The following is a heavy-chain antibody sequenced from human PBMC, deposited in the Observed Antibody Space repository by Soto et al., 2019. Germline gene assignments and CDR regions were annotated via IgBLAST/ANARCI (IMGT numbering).Heavy chain of an antibody. CDR1: GFTFTSSA. J-gene: IGHJ6*03. CDR3: AAASRVVAGHYYYYMDV. Sequence: SVKVSCKASGFTFTSSAMQWVRQARGQRLEWIGWIVVGSGNTNYAQKFQERVTITRDMSTSTAYMELSGLRSEDTAVYYCAAASRVVAGHYYYYMDVWGKGTTVTVSS. D-gene: IGHD2-15*01. CDR2: IVVGSGNT. V-gene: IGHV1-58*02.